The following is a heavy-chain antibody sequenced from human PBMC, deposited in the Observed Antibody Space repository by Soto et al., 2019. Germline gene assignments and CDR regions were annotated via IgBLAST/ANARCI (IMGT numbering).Heavy chain of an antibody. J-gene: IGHJ5*02. D-gene: IGHD3-3*01. CDR3: ARTDSYDFSALTP. V-gene: IGHV4-59*01. CDR1: GGSISSYY. CDR2: IYYSRST. Sequence: QVQLQESGPGLVKPSETLSLTCTVSGGSISSYYWSWIRQPPGKGLEWIGYIYYSRSTXXNPXLXXXXXXXXXXXXXXXXXXXXXXXXXXXAVYYCARTDSYDFSALTPWGQGTLVTVSS.